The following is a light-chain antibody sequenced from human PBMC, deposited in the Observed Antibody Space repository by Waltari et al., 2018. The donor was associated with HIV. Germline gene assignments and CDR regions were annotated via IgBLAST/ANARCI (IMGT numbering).Light chain of an antibody. J-gene: IGLJ2*01. CDR1: NSDVGGYNY. CDR3: SSFTGSSTLVV. V-gene: IGLV2-14*03. CDR2: AVS. Sequence: QSALTQPASVSGSPGQSITIPCTGSNSDVGGYNYVSWYQHHPGEAPKLLIFAVSNRPSGVSSRFSGSKSGNTATLTISGLQADDEAIYYCSSFTGSSTLVVFGGGTRLTVL.